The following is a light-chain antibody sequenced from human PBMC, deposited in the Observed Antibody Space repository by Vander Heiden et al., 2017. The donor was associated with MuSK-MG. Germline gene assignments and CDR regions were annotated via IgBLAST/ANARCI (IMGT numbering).Light chain of an antibody. Sequence: SSELTQPPSVSASPGQTASITCSEDELVIKYACCYQQQPRQSPVLVILQASKRPSGIPERFSGSNSGNTASLPLSGTQAMDEAAYYCHAWASSTAVFGGGTKLTVL. V-gene: IGLV3-1*01. CDR1: ELVIKY. CDR3: HAWASSTAV. CDR2: QAS. J-gene: IGLJ2*01.